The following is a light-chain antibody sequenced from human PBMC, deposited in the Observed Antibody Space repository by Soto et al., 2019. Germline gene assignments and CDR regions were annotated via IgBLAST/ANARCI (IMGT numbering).Light chain of an antibody. Sequence: QSVLTQPPSASGTPGQRVTISCSGSSSNIGSNSVYWYQQLPGTAPKLLIYRNNQRPSGVPDRFSGSKSGTSASLAISGLRSEDEADYYCAAWDEGLSGVVFGGGTKRTVL. CDR2: RNN. V-gene: IGLV1-47*01. CDR1: SSNIGSNS. J-gene: IGLJ2*01. CDR3: AAWDEGLSGVV.